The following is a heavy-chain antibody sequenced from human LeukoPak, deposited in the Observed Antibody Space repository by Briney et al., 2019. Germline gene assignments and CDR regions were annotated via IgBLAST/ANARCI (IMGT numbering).Heavy chain of an antibody. CDR1: GFTFSSYA. V-gene: IGHV3-23*01. CDR2: ISGSGGST. CDR3: AREKGYCTNGVCFVDY. D-gene: IGHD2-8*01. J-gene: IGHJ4*02. Sequence: GGSLRLSCAASGFTFSSYAMSWVRQAPGKGLEWVSAISGSGGSTYYADSVKGRFTISRDNAKNSLYLQMNSLRAEDTAVYYCAREKGYCTNGVCFVDYWGQGTLVTVSS.